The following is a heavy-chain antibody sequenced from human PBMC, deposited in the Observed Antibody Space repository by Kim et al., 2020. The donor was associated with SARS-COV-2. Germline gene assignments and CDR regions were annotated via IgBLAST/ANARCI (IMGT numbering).Heavy chain of an antibody. CDR3: AKPGDPYYYYYYMDV. Sequence: GGSLRLSCAASGFISSTYGFTFDIYAINWVRQAPGKGLEWVSVINPNDGTAYYADSVKGRFTISRDNSKNTLFLHMNNLRVEDTAEYYCAKPGDPYYYYYYMDVWGKGTTVTVSS. V-gene: IGHV3-23*01. CDR1: GFTFDIYA. J-gene: IGHJ6*03. D-gene: IGHD3-16*01. CDR2: INPNDGTA.